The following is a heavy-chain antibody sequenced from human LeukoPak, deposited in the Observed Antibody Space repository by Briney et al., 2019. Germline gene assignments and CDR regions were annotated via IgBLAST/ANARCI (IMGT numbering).Heavy chain of an antibody. Sequence: ASVKVSCKASGYTFTSYGISWVRQAPGQGLEWMGWISGYNGNTNYAQQKLQGRVTMTIDTSTSTAYMELRSLRSDDTAVYYCARVSDPSSSWYTPNWFDPWGQGTLVTVSS. CDR1: GYTFTSYG. J-gene: IGHJ5*02. D-gene: IGHD6-13*01. CDR3: ARVSDPSSSWYTPNWFDP. CDR2: ISGYNGNT. V-gene: IGHV1-18*01.